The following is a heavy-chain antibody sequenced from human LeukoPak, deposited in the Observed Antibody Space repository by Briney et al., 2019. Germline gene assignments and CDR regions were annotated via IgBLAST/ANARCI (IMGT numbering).Heavy chain of an antibody. CDR3: ARSGYSYGYDFDY. Sequence: ASVKVSCKASGYTFTSYYMHWVRQAPGQGLEWMGIINPSGGSTTYAQKFQGRVTMTRDTSTSTVYMELSSLRSEDTTVYYCARSGYSYGYDFDYWGQGTLVTVSS. D-gene: IGHD5-18*01. CDR1: GYTFTSYY. V-gene: IGHV1-46*01. J-gene: IGHJ4*02. CDR2: INPSGGST.